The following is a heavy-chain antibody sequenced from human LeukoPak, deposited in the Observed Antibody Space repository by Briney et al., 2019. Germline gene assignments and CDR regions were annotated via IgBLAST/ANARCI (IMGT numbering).Heavy chain of an antibody. Sequence: GGSLRLSCAASGFTFSSYWMHWVRQAPGKGLVWVSRINSDGSSTSYADSVKGRFTISRDNAINSVFLQMNSLRAEDTAVYYCARDRFVARPPKPTAFDIWGQGTVVTVSS. CDR3: ARDRFVARPPKPTAFDI. CDR2: INSDGSST. CDR1: GFTFSSYW. D-gene: IGHD6-6*01. V-gene: IGHV3-74*01. J-gene: IGHJ3*02.